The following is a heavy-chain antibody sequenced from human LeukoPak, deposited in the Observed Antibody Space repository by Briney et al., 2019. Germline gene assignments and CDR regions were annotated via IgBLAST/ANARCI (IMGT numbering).Heavy chain of an antibody. V-gene: IGHV4-61*01. J-gene: IGHJ4*02. Sequence: SETLSLTCTVSGGSISSSSYYWSWIRQPPGKGLEWIGYIYYSGSTDYNPSLKSRVTISVDTSKNQFSLKLSSVTAADTAVYYCARGARLDYWGQGTLVTVSS. CDR3: ARGARLDY. CDR1: GGSISSSSYY. CDR2: IYYSGST. D-gene: IGHD3-16*01.